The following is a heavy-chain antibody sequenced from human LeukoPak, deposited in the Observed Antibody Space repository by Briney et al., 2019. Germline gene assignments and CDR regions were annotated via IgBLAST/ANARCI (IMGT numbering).Heavy chain of an antibody. D-gene: IGHD3-9*01. Sequence: SETLSLTCTVSGGSINSYYWSWIRQPPGKGLEWIGYIYYSGSTNYNPSLKSRVTISVHTSKNQFSLKLSSVTAADTAVYYCARLTGYSSESWFDPWGQGALVTVSS. J-gene: IGHJ5*02. CDR1: GGSINSYY. V-gene: IGHV4-59*01. CDR3: ARLTGYSSESWFDP. CDR2: IYYSGST.